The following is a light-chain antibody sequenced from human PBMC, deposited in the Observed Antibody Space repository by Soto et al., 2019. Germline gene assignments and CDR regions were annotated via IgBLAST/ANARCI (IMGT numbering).Light chain of an antibody. V-gene: IGKV3-15*01. CDR2: GAS. J-gene: IGKJ4*01. CDR1: QSVSSN. CDR3: QQYNTPASIT. Sequence: EIVMTQSPATLSVSPGERATLSCRASQSVSSNLAGYQQKPGQPPRLLIYGASTRATGSPARFSGSGSVTEFTLTISSLQSEDFAVYYCQQYNTPASITFGGGTKVEIK.